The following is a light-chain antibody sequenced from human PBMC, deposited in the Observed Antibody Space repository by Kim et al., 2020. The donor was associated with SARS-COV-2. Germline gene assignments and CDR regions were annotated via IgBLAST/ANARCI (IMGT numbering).Light chain of an antibody. Sequence: PGERATRTCRASQSVGSNYLIWYQQKPGQAPRLLMYDAYSRATGIPDRFSGSGSGTDFTLTISRLEPEDFAVYYCQQYTGSPTFGRGTKVDIK. V-gene: IGKV3-20*01. J-gene: IGKJ1*01. CDR2: DAY. CDR3: QQYTGSPT. CDR1: QSVGSNY.